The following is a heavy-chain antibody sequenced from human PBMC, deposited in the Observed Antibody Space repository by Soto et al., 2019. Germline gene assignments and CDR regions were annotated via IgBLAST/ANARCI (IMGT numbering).Heavy chain of an antibody. V-gene: IGHV1-2*02. CDR3: ARKLAIVVVTAPSCMDV. D-gene: IGHD2-21*02. J-gene: IGHJ6*02. Sequence: AAVKVSCKDSGYTFTGYYMYWVRQATGQGLEWMGWINPNSGGTNYAQKFQGKVTMTRNTSISTAYMELSRLRSDGTAVYSFARKLAIVVVTAPSCMDVWGQGTTVTVSS. CDR2: INPNSGGT. CDR1: GYTFTGYY.